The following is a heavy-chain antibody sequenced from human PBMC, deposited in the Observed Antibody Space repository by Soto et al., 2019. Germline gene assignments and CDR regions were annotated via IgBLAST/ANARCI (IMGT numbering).Heavy chain of an antibody. CDR1: GFTFSSYA. CDR2: ISGSGGST. V-gene: IGHV3-23*01. D-gene: IGHD6-19*01. Sequence: GGSLRLSCAASGFTFSSYAMSWVRQAPGKGLEWVSAISGSGGSTYYADSVKGRFTISRDNSKNTLYLQMNSLRSEDTAVYYCAKAKRQWLVREGRGYGMDVWGQGTTVTVSS. CDR3: AKAKRQWLVREGRGYGMDV. J-gene: IGHJ6*02.